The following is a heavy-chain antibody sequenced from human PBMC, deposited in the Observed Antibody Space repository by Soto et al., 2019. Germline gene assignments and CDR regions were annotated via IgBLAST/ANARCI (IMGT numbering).Heavy chain of an antibody. CDR2: LSGSSLNT. Sequence: PGGSLRLSCEASGFTFGNYAMTWVRQGPGRGLEWVSALSGSSLNTYYADTVKGRFTISRDNSKNTMYLEMNSLRVDDTGVYYCKPQFFLPSRKPPEDVWGQRTPVT. J-gene: IGHJ6*02. CDR3: KPQFFLPSRKPPEDV. V-gene: IGHV3-23*01. CDR1: GFTFGNYA.